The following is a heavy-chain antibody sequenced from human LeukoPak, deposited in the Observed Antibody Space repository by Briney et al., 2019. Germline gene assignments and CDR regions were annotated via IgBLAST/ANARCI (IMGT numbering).Heavy chain of an antibody. D-gene: IGHD1/OR15-1a*01. CDR3: ARGRTNWYFDL. CDR1: GGSFSGYY. V-gene: IGHV4-34*01. CDR2: INHSGST. Sequence: SETPSLTCVVYGGSFSGYYWNWIHQPPGKGLEWIGEINHSGSTNHSPSLKSRVTLSLDTSKNQFSLKLSSVTAADTAVYYCARGRTNWYFDLWGRGTLVTVSS. J-gene: IGHJ2*01.